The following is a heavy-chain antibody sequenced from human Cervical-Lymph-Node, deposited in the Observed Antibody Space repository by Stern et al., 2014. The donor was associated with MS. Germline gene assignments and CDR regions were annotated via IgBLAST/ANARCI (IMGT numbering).Heavy chain of an antibody. V-gene: IGHV1-46*03. J-gene: IGHJ4*02. CDR2: INPSGGSA. CDR1: GYTFTSFY. D-gene: IGHD5-18*01. Sequence: VHLVESGAEVKKPGASVKVSCKASGYTFTSFYMHWVRQAPGQGLQWMGIINPSGGSASYAQKFQGRVTMTRDTSTSTVYMELSSLRSEDTAVYYCVTGYGYSSGFDYWGQGTLVTVSS. CDR3: VTGYGYSSGFDY.